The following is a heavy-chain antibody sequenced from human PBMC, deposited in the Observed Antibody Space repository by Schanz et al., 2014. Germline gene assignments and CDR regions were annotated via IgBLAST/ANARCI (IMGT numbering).Heavy chain of an antibody. Sequence: EVRLLESGGGLVQPGGSLRLSCVGSGFTFGSYSMNWVRQAPGKGLEWVSTISTSSGYIYYADSVKGRFTISRDNAKSSLYLQMNSLRDEDTAVYYCAATTILADWGQGTLVAVSS. D-gene: IGHD3-3*01. V-gene: IGHV3-48*02. CDR1: GFTFGSYS. J-gene: IGHJ4*02. CDR2: ISTSSGYI. CDR3: AATTILAD.